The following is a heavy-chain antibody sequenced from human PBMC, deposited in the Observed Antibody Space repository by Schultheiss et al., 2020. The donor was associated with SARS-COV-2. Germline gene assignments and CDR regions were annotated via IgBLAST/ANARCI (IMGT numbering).Heavy chain of an antibody. J-gene: IGHJ4*02. V-gene: IGHV4-31*03. CDR3: ARVTESYGYDTLGLLYYFDY. Sequence: SETLSLTCTVSGGSISSGGYYWSWIRQHPGKGLEWIGYIYYSGSTYYNPSLKSRVTISVDTSKNQFSLKLSSVTAADTAVYYCARVTESYGYDTLGLLYYFDYWGQGTLVTVSS. CDR2: IYYSGST. D-gene: IGHD5-18*01. CDR1: GGSISSGGYY.